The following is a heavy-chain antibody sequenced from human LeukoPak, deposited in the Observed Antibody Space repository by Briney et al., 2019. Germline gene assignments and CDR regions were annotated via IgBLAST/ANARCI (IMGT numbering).Heavy chain of an antibody. D-gene: IGHD3-10*01. CDR2: INPSGGGT. CDR1: GYXFTSHY. V-gene: IGHV1-46*01. Sequence: ASVKVSCKASGYXFTSHYMQWVRXAPGQXXEWMGIINPSGGGTRYAQKFQGRVTMTRDTSTSTVYMELSSLRSEDTAVYYCAREGSGSLPHLDHWGQGTLVTVSS. CDR3: AREGSGSLPHLDH. J-gene: IGHJ4*02.